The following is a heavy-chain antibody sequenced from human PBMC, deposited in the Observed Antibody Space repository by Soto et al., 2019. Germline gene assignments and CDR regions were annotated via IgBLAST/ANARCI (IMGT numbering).Heavy chain of an antibody. J-gene: IGHJ4*02. CDR3: ARGPDDSDVPRWDY. Sequence: QVQLVQSGAEVRKPGASVRLSCKASGYTFTRFYLHWVRQAPGQGLEWMGIINTRGGTTAYAQNFRGRFTVTRDTSTNTLYMELSDLRPDDTAVYYCARGPDDSDVPRWDYWGQGTRVTVSS. D-gene: IGHD4-17*01. CDR2: INTRGGTT. CDR1: GYTFTRFY. V-gene: IGHV1-46*01.